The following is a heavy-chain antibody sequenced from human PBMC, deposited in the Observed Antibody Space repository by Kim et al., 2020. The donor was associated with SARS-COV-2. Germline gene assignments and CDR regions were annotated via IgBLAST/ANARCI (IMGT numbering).Heavy chain of an antibody. CDR1: GFTFSSYG. D-gene: IGHD3-10*01. CDR2: IWYDGSNK. CDR3: AKNTMVRKKSPRGVLGNYYYYGMDV. Sequence: GGSLRLSCAASGFTFSSYGMHWVRQAPGKGLEWVAVIWYDGSNKYYADSVKGRFTISRDNSKNTLYLQMNSLRAEDTAVYYCAKNTMVRKKSPRGVLGNYYYYGMDVWGQGTTVTVSS. V-gene: IGHV3-33*06. J-gene: IGHJ6*02.